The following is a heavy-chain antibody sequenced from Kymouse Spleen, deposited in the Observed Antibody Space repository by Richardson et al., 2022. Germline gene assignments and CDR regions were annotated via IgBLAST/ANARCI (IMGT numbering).Heavy chain of an antibody. CDR2: IKQDGSEK. Sequence: EVQLVESGGGLVQPGGSLRLSCAASGFTFSSYWMSWVRQAPGKGLEWVANIKQDGSEKYYVDSVKGRFTISRDNAKNSLYLQMNSLRAEDTAVYYCARDQRPTPYNWFDPWGQGTLVTVSS. J-gene: IGHJ5*02. CDR1: GFTFSSYW. V-gene: IGHV3-7*01. D-gene: IGHD2-15*01. CDR3: ARDQRPTPYNWFDP.